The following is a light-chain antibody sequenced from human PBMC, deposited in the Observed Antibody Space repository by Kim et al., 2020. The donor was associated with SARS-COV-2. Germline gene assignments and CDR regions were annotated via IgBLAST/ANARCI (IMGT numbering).Light chain of an antibody. CDR3: NSRVSNDNGL. CDR2: GKN. CDR1: SLRRYY. Sequence: SSELTQDPAVSVALGQTVRITCQGDSLRRYYASWYQQKPGQAPLVVIYGKNNRPSGIPDRFSGSSSGDTASLTITGTQAGDEADYYCNSRVSNDNGLFGGGPQLTVL. V-gene: IGLV3-19*01. J-gene: IGLJ2*01.